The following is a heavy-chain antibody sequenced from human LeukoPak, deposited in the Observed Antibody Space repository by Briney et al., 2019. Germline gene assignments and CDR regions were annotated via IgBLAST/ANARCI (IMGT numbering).Heavy chain of an antibody. CDR2: IHYSGST. CDR3: ATNAGPAALDAVDI. CDR1: GDSISNHY. Sequence: SETLSLTCTVSGDSISNHYWSWIRQPPGKGLEWIGYIHYSGSTKYNPSLKSRVTISLDSPKTQFSLKLSSVTAADTAVYYCATNAGPAALDAVDIWGQGTMVTVSS. D-gene: IGHD2-2*01. V-gene: IGHV4-59*08. J-gene: IGHJ3*02.